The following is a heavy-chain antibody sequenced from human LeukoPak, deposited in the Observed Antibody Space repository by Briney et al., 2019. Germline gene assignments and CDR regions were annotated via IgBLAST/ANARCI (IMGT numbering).Heavy chain of an antibody. CDR3: AKGIVVVVAATGYFDY. V-gene: IGHV3-23*01. J-gene: IGHJ4*02. CDR2: ISGSGGST. D-gene: IGHD2-15*01. Sequence: GGSLRLSRAASGFTFSSYAMSWVRQAPGKGLEWVSAISGSGGSTYYADSVKGRFTISRDNSKNTLYLQMNSLRAEDTAVYYCAKGIVVVVAATGYFDYWGQGTLVTVSS. CDR1: GFTFSSYA.